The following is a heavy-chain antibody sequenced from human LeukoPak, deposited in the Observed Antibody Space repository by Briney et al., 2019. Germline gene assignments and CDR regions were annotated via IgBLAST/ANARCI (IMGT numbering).Heavy chain of an antibody. D-gene: IGHD3-16*01. CDR2: ISSSSSTI. Sequence: GGSLRLSCAASGFTFSSYAMSWVRQAPGKGLEWVSYISSSSSTIYYADSVKGRFTISRDNAKNSLYLQMNSLRDEDTAVYYCAREPYLYDYVWGSFDYWGQGTLVTVSS. CDR1: GFTFSSYA. J-gene: IGHJ4*02. V-gene: IGHV3-48*02. CDR3: AREPYLYDYVWGSFDY.